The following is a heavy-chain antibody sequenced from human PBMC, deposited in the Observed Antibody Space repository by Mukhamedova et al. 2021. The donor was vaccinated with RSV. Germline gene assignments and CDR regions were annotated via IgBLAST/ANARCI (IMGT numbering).Heavy chain of an antibody. CDR3: ASSRTEYSYGLYYFDY. D-gene: IGHD5-18*01. Sequence: ADSVKGRFTISRDNAKNSLYLQMNSLRAEDTAVYYCASSRTEYSYGLYYFDYWGQGTLVTVSS. V-gene: IGHV3-11*01. J-gene: IGHJ4*02.